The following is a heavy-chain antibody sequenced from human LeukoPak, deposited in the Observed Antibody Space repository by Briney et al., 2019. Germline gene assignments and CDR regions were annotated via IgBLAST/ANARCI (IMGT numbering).Heavy chain of an antibody. V-gene: IGHV3-74*01. CDR1: RFTFSGYW. J-gene: IGHJ3*02. CDR3: ARGPFDI. Sequence: GGSLRLSCAASRFTFSGYWMHWVRQPPGKGLVWVSRINTDGSNTGYADSVKGRFTISRDNAKNTLYLQMNSLRAEDTAVYYCARGPFDIWGQGTMVTVSS. CDR2: INTDGSNT.